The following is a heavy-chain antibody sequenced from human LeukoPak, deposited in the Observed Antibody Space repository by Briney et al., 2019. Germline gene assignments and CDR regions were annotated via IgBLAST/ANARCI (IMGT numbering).Heavy chain of an antibody. J-gene: IGHJ6*03. Sequence: SETLSLTCTVSGGSISSSSYYWGWIRQPPGKGLEWIGSIYYSGSTYYNPSLKSRVTISVDTSKNQFSLKLSSVTAADTAVYYCARVVEGEYCTNGVCYKGRGGNYYYYYYMDVWGKGTTVTVSS. V-gene: IGHV4-39*07. CDR3: ARVVEGEYCTNGVCYKGRGGNYYYYYYMDV. CDR2: IYYSGST. D-gene: IGHD2-8*01. CDR1: GGSISSSSYY.